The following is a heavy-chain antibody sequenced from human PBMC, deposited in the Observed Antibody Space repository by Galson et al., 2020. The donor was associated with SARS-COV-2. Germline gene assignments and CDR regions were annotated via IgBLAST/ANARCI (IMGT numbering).Heavy chain of an antibody. Sequence: GGSLRLSCAASGFTFSSYDMHWVRQATGKGLEWVLAIGTAGDTYYPGSVKGRFTISRENAKNSLYLQMNSLRAGDTAVYYCARGRSEPTLLWFGEYPQSHYYYYMDVWGKGTTVTVSS. V-gene: IGHV3-13*01. CDR3: ARGRSEPTLLWFGEYPQSHYYYYMDV. CDR2: IGTAGDT. J-gene: IGHJ6*03. D-gene: IGHD3-10*01. CDR1: GFTFSSYD.